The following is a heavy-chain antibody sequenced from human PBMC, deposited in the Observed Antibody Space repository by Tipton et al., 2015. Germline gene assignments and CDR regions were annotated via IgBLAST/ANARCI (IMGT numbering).Heavy chain of an antibody. CDR2: IYYSGST. CDR1: GGSISSSSYY. V-gene: IGHV4-39*07. Sequence: TLSLTCTVSGGSISSSSYYWGWIRQPPGKGLEWIGSIYYSGSTYYNPSLKSRVTISVDTSKNQFSLYLSSVTAADTAVYYCARDGGFTIFGVMHRGMDVWGQGTTVTVSS. CDR3: ARDGGFTIFGVMHRGMDV. J-gene: IGHJ6*02. D-gene: IGHD3-3*01.